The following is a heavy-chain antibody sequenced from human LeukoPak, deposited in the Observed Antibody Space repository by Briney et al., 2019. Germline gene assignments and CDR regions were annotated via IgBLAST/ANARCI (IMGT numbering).Heavy chain of an antibody. CDR3: ARTTLTFIDY. V-gene: IGHV4-59*08. CDR2: IYYSGST. D-gene: IGHD4-11*01. J-gene: IGHJ4*02. CDR1: GGSISSYY. Sequence: SETLSLTCTVSGGSISSYYWSWIRQPPGKGLEWIGYIYYSGSTNYNPSLKSRVTISVDTSKNQFSLKLSSVTAADTAVYYCARTTLTFIDYWGQGILVTVSS.